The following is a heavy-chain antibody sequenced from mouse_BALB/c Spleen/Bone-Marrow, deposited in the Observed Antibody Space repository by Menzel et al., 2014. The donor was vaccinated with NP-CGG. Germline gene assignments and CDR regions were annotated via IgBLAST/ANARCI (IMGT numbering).Heavy chain of an antibody. D-gene: IGHD4-1*01. V-gene: IGHV5-6*02. Sequence: DVMLVESGGDLVKPGGSLKLSCAASGFTFTSYGTSWVRQTPDKRLEWVATISSCGSYTYYPDSVKGRFTISRDNAKNTLYLQMSSLKSEDTAMYYCARLGRYYFDYWGQGTTLTVSS. CDR3: ARLGRYYFDY. CDR1: GFTFTSYG. CDR2: ISSCGSYT. J-gene: IGHJ2*01.